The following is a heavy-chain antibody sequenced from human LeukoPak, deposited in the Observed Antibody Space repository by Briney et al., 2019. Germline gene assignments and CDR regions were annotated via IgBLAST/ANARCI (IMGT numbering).Heavy chain of an antibody. CDR3: ARRGGAMRSPIDY. D-gene: IGHD3-16*01. CDR1: GFTFSTCG. J-gene: IGHJ4*02. Sequence: GSLRLSCAASGFTFSTCGMSWVRQPPGKALEWIGSLYFGGSTYYNPSLKSRVTISVDTSPNRFSLKLTSVTAADTAVYYCARRGGAMRSPIDYWGQGTLVTVSS. V-gene: IGHV4-39*01. CDR2: LYFGGST.